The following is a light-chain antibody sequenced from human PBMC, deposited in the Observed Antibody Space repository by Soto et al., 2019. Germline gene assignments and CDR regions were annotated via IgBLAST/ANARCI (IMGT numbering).Light chain of an antibody. Sequence: QSALTQPASVSGSPGQSITISCTGTSSDVGSYNLVSWYQQHPGKVPKVMIYEGSQRPSGISNRFSGSKSGNTASLTISGLQAEDEADYYCCSYASSATLVFGGGTKLTVL. J-gene: IGLJ2*01. V-gene: IGLV2-23*01. CDR3: CSYASSATLV. CDR1: SSDVGSYNL. CDR2: EGS.